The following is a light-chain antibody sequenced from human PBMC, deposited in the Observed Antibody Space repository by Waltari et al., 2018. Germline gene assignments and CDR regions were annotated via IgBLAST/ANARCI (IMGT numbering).Light chain of an antibody. CDR1: APKIGAGYD. J-gene: IGLJ3*02. V-gene: IGLV1-40*01. CDR2: GNT. Sequence: QSVLTQPPSVSGPPGQRLPISCPGSAPKIGAGYDVHRYQQLPGTTPKLLIYGNTSRPSGVSDRFSGSKSGTSGSLAITGLQAEDEAYYYCQSYDRSLTGSWVFGGGTKLTVL. CDR3: QSYDRSLTGSWV.